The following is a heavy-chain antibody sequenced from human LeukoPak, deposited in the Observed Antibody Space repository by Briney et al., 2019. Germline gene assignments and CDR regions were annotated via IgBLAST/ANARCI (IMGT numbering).Heavy chain of an antibody. J-gene: IGHJ4*02. V-gene: IGHV3-53*01. CDR2: IYCGGST. D-gene: IGHD6-19*01. Sequence: GGSLRLSCAASGFTVSSNYMSWVRQAPGKGLEWVSVIYCGGSTYYADSVKGRFTISRDNSKNTLYLQMSSLRAEDTAVYYCARSPLYSSGYFFDYWGQGTLVTVSS. CDR3: ARSPLYSSGYFFDY. CDR1: GFTVSSNY.